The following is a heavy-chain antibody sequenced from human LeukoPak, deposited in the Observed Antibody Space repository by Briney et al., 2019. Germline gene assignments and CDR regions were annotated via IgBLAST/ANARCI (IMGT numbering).Heavy chain of an antibody. CDR2: IHSGGTT. J-gene: IGHJ4*02. V-gene: IGHV3-53*01. D-gene: IGHD5-12*01. CDR1: GFTVSNNY. CDR3: ARDSDSGYGPFAS. Sequence: GGSLRLSCAASGFTVSNNYMSWIRQAPGKGLEWVSVIHSGGTTNYADSVQGRVTISRDNSKTTLYLHMNSLRAEDTAVYYCARDSDSGYGPFASWGQGTLVTVSS.